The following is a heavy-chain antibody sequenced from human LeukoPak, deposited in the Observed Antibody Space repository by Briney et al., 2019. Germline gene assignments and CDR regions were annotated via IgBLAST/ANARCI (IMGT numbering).Heavy chain of an antibody. D-gene: IGHD2-8*01. V-gene: IGHV3-21*01. Sequence: GSLRLSCAASGFTFSSYSMNWVRQAPGKGLEWVSSISSSSSYIYYADSVKGRFTISRDNAKNSLYLQMNSLRAEDTAVYYCARDLMVYAKDWFDPWGQGTLVTVSS. CDR2: ISSSSSYI. CDR1: GFTFSSYS. J-gene: IGHJ5*02. CDR3: ARDLMVYAKDWFDP.